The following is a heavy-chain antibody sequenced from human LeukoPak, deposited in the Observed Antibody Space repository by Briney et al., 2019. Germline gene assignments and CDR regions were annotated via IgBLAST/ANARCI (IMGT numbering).Heavy chain of an antibody. Sequence: GASVKVSCKASGCTFTSYYMHWVRQAPGQGLEWMGIINPSGGSTSYAQKFQGRVTMTRDTSTSTVYMELSSLRSEDTAVYYCARDYRDYGDYRSWGQGTLVTVSS. J-gene: IGHJ5*02. D-gene: IGHD4-17*01. CDR3: ARDYRDYGDYRS. V-gene: IGHV1-46*01. CDR2: INPSGGST. CDR1: GCTFTSYY.